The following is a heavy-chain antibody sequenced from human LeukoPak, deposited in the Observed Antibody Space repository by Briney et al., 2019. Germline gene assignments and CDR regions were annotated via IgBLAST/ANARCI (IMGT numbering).Heavy chain of an antibody. V-gene: IGHV4-61*01. CDR3: ARGSGCSLVGGLVDY. J-gene: IGHJ4*02. CDR1: GGSVSSGSYY. CDR2: IYYSGST. D-gene: IGHD5-18*01. Sequence: SETLSLTCTVSGGSVSSGSYYWSWIRQPPGTGLEWIGYIYYSGSTNYNPSLKSRVTISVDTSKNQFSLKLSSVTAADTAVYYCARGSGCSLVGGLVDYWGQGTLVTVSS.